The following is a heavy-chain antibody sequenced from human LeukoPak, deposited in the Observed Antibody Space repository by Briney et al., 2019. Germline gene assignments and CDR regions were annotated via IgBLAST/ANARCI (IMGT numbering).Heavy chain of an antibody. Sequence: ASVKVSCKASGYTFTDSYMHWVRQAPGQGLEWMGWINPDSDVTNYAQKFQGRVTMTRDTSTSTAYMELTRLRYDDTALYYCAKDRLHWLQGTGADHWGQGTLVTVSS. D-gene: IGHD5-24*01. CDR2: INPDSDVT. J-gene: IGHJ4*02. V-gene: IGHV1-2*02. CDR3: AKDRLHWLQGTGADH. CDR1: GYTFTDSY.